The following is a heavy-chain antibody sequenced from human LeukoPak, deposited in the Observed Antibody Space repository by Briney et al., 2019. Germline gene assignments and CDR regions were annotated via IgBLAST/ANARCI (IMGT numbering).Heavy chain of an antibody. V-gene: IGHV3-49*04. CDR2: IRRGAYGGAA. CDR3: SRNGLVDFDY. J-gene: IGHJ4*02. Sequence: GGSLRLSCTTSGFAFYDLAMRWVRQPAGKGLKGVGFIRRGAYGGAAEYAASVKGRFIISRDDSKGIAYLQMNSLKTEDTAVYYCSRNGLVDFDYWGQGSRVIVSP. CDR1: GFAFYDLA.